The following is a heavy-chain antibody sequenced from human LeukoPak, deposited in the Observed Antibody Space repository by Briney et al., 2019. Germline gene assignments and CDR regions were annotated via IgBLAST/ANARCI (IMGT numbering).Heavy chain of an antibody. CDR3: ARGEYYYDSSGYFFDY. CDR2: ISYDGSNK. D-gene: IGHD3-22*01. Sequence: PGRSLRLSCAASGFTFSSYAMHWVRQAPGKGLEWVAVISYDGSNKYYADSVKGRFTISRDNSKNTLYLQMNSLRSEDTAVYYCARGEYYYDSSGYFFDYWGQGTLVTVSS. CDR1: GFTFSSYA. J-gene: IGHJ4*02. V-gene: IGHV3-30-3*01.